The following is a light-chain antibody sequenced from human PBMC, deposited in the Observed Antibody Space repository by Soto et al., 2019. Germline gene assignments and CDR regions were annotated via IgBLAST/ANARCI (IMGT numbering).Light chain of an antibody. CDR2: EVT. CDR3: NSLRVEHLYV. V-gene: IGLV2-14*01. CDR1: SSDVGRYNT. J-gene: IGLJ1*01. Sequence: QSALTQPASVSGSPGQTITISCTGTSSDVGRYNTVSWYQHRPGRAPKLIIYEVTHRPSGVSDRFSASKSGDTASLTISGLQAEDEADYYCNSLRVEHLYVFGTGTKLTVL.